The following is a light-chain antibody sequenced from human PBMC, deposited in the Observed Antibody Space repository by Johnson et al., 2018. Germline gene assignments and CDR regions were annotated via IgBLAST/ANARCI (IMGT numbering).Light chain of an antibody. CDR3: GTWDSSLSAGNV. V-gene: IGLV1-51*02. Sequence: QSVLTQPPSVSAAPGQKVTISCSGSSSNIGNNYVSWYQKLPGTAPKLLIYENNKRPSGIPDRFSGPKSGTSATLGITGLQTGDEADYYCGTWDSSLSAGNVFGTGTKVTVL. CDR2: ENN. J-gene: IGLJ1*01. CDR1: SSNIGNNY.